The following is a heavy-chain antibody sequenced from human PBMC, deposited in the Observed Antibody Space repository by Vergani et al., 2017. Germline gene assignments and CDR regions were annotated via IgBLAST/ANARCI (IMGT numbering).Heavy chain of an antibody. Sequence: QVHLVESGGGVVQPGRSLRLSCAASGFTFSSYAMHWVRQAPGKGLEWVAVISYDGSNKYYADSVKGRFTISRDNSKNTLYLQMNSLRAEDTAVYYCASSTVTTEGAFDIWGQGTMVTVSS. CDR1: GFTFSSYA. J-gene: IGHJ3*02. CDR3: ASSTVTTEGAFDI. CDR2: ISYDGSNK. D-gene: IGHD4-17*01. V-gene: IGHV3-30-3*01.